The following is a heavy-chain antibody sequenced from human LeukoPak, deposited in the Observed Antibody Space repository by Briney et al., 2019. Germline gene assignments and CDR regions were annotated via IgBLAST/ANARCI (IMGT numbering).Heavy chain of an antibody. CDR1: GFTSGVYA. CDR3: GKEGERHFDLQY. J-gene: IGHJ4*02. D-gene: IGHD5-24*01. V-gene: IGHV3-23*01. Sequence: PGGSLRLSCVASGFTSGVYAMSWVRQAPGKGLEWVSAFSGGGDSFYADSVRGRFSVSADKSKNILYLQMNSLRVEDTAVYLCGKEGERHFDLQYWGQGTPVTVSS. CDR2: FSGGGDS.